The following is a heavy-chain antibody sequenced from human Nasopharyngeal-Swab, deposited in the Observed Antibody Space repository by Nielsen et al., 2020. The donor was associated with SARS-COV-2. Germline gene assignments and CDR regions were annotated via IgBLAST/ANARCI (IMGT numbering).Heavy chain of an antibody. J-gene: IGHJ3*02. Sequence: GSLRLSCAVYGGSFSVYYWSWIRQPPGKGLEWRGEIKHRGSTNYNPSLKCRVTISVDTSKNQVSLKLSSVTAADTAVYYCARGRPWGYVWGTYRNDAFDIWGQGTMVTVS. V-gene: IGHV4-34*01. CDR1: GGSFSVYY. CDR3: ARGRPWGYVWGTYRNDAFDI. CDR2: IKHRGST. D-gene: IGHD3-16*02.